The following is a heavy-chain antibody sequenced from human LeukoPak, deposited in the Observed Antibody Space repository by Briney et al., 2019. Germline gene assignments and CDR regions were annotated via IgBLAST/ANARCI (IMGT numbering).Heavy chain of an antibody. CDR1: GFTFNSEA. Sequence: PGGSLRLSCAASGFTFNSEAMTWVRQGPGKGLEWVSSISDSGGTTYYADSVKGRFTISRDNSKNTVYLQMNSLRAEDTAVYYCAKGLGFLPQFDYWGQGTLVAVSS. D-gene: IGHD6-19*01. CDR3: AKGLGFLPQFDY. CDR2: ISDSGGTT. V-gene: IGHV3-23*01. J-gene: IGHJ4*02.